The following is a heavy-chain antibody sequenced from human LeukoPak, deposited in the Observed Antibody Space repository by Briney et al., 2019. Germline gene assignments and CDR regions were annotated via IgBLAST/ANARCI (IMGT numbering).Heavy chain of an antibody. D-gene: IGHD3-9*01. J-gene: IGHJ4*02. CDR1: GFTFSSYA. CDR3: ASPQGRYFDWLGG. V-gene: IGHV3-23*01. Sequence: GGSLRLPCAASGFTFSSYAMSWVRQAPGKGLEWVSAISGSGGSTYYADSVKGRFTISRDNSKNTLYLQMNSLRAEDTAVYYCASPQGRYFDWLGGWGQGTLVTVSS. CDR2: ISGSGGST.